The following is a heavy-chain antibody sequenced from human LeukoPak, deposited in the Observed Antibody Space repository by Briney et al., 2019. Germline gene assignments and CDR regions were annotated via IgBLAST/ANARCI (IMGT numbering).Heavy chain of an antibody. D-gene: IGHD2-15*01. CDR2: INHSGST. J-gene: IGHJ3*02. Sequence: SETLSLTCAVYGGSFSGYYWSWVRQPPGKGLEWIGEINHSGSTNYNPSLKSRVTISVDTSKNQFSLKLSSVTAADTAVYYCARCGNQVVVVAATPLGAFDIWGQGTMVTVSS. CDR3: ARCGNQVVVVAATPLGAFDI. V-gene: IGHV4-34*01. CDR1: GGSFSGYY.